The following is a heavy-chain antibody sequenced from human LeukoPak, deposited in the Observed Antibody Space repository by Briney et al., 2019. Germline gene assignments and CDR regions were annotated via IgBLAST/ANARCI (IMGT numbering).Heavy chain of an antibody. V-gene: IGHV3-21*01. Sequence: PGGSLRLSCAASGFTFSSYSMNWVRQAPGKGLEWASSISSSSSYIYYADSVKGRFTISRDNAKNSLYLQMNSLRAEDTAVYYCARDHWDAFDIWGQGTMVTVSS. D-gene: IGHD1-1*01. CDR1: GFTFSSYS. J-gene: IGHJ3*02. CDR2: ISSSSSYI. CDR3: ARDHWDAFDI.